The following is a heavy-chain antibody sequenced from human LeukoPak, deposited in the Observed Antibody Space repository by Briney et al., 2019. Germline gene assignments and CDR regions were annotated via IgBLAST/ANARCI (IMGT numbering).Heavy chain of an antibody. V-gene: IGHV4-30-4*08. CDR2: IYYSGST. CDR1: GGSISSGDYY. J-gene: IGHJ5*02. Sequence: SETLSLTCAVSGGSISSGDYYWSWIRQPPGKGLEWIGYIYYSGSTYYNPSLKSRVTISVDTSKNQFSLKLSSVTAADTAVYYCARDYCSSTSCSNWFDPWGQGTLVTVSS. D-gene: IGHD2-2*01. CDR3: ARDYCSSTSCSNWFDP.